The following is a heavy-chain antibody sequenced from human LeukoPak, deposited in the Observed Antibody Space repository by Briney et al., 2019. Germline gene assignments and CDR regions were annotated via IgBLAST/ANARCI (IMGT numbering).Heavy chain of an antibody. D-gene: IGHD3-10*01. CDR3: ARHVGAARDWTFDY. CDR1: GYSFTSYW. CDR2: IYPGDSDT. Sequence: GASLKISFKGSGYSFTSYWIGWVRRMPGKGLEWMGIIYPGDSDTRYSPSFQGQVTISADNSNSPAYLQWSSLKASDTAMYYCARHVGAARDWTFDYWGQGTLVTVSS. V-gene: IGHV5-51*01. J-gene: IGHJ4*02.